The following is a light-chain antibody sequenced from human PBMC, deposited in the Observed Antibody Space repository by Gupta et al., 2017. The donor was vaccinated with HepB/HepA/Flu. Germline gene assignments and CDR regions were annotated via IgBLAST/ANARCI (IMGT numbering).Light chain of an antibody. CDR1: SSDVGGYNY. CDR3: NSYTNSSTLYV. V-gene: IGLV2-14*03. Sequence: QSALTQPASVSGSPGQAITISCPGTSSDVGGYNYVSWYQQHSGKAPKLMIYDVTNRPSGVSDRFSGSKSGNTASLTISGLQADDEADYFCNSYTNSSTLYVFGTGTKVTVL. J-gene: IGLJ1*01. CDR2: DVT.